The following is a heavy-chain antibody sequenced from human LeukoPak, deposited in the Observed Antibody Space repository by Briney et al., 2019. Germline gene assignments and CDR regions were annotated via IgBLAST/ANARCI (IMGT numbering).Heavy chain of an antibody. CDR2: ISSSSYI. CDR3: ARPIRGAPNAFDI. J-gene: IGHJ3*02. V-gene: IGHV3-21*01. CDR1: GFTFSSYS. Sequence: PGGSLKLSCAASGFTFSSYSMNWVRQAPGKGLEWVSSISSSSYIYYADSVKVRFTISRDNAKNSLYLQMNSLRAEDTSVYYCARPIRGAPNAFDIWCQGTMVTVSS. D-gene: IGHD3-10*01.